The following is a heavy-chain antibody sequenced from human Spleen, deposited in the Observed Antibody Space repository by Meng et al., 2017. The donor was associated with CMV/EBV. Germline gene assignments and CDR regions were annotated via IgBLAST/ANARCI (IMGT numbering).Heavy chain of an antibody. Sequence: ASVKVSCKASGYTFNDQYMHWVRQAPGQGLEWMGWINPNSGVTNYARIFEGRVTMTTDTSITTAYMELTRLTSDDTAVYYCARTLYYYGSGSYIPVDNWGQGTLVTVSS. CDR1: GYTFNDQY. J-gene: IGHJ4*02. V-gene: IGHV1-2*02. D-gene: IGHD3-10*01. CDR3: ARTLYYYGSGSYIPVDN. CDR2: INPNSGVT.